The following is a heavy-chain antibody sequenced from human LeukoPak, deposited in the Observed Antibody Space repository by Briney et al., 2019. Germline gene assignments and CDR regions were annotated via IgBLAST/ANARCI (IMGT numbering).Heavy chain of an antibody. V-gene: IGHV3-30-3*01. CDR1: GFTFSSYA. CDR3: ARDIPDYYDSSGYYHYYFDY. CDR2: ISYDGSNK. J-gene: IGHJ4*02. D-gene: IGHD3-22*01. Sequence: GRSLRLSSAASGFTFSSYAMHWVRQAPGKGLEWVAVISYDGSNKYYADSVKGRFTISRDNSKNTLYLQMNSLRAEDTAVYYCARDIPDYYDSSGYYHYYFDYWGQGTLVTVPS.